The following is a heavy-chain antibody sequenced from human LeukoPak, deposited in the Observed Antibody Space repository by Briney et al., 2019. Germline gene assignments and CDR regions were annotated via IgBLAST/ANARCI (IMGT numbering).Heavy chain of an antibody. CDR3: AKLPYDFWSGYYFNYFDY. Sequence: GGSLRLSCAASGFTFSSYAMSWVRQAPGKGLEWVSAISGSGGSTYYADSVKGRFTISRDNSKNTLYLQMNSLRAEDTAVYYCAKLPYDFWSGYYFNYFDYWGQGTLVTVSS. CDR1: GFTFSSYA. J-gene: IGHJ4*02. D-gene: IGHD3-3*01. CDR2: ISGSGGST. V-gene: IGHV3-23*01.